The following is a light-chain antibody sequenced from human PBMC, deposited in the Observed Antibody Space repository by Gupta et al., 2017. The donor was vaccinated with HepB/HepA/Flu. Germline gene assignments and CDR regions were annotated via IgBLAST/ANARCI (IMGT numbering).Light chain of an antibody. J-gene: IGKJ2*04. Sequence: EIILTQSPDTLSVSPGERAILSCRASQHIGRNLAWYQQKPGQAPRLLIYAASTRETGIPDRFSGSGDGRDLTLTNSSRQSEEFAGYICQQDKDWPPCSFGQGTRVQIK. CDR3: QQDKDWPPCS. V-gene: IGKV3-15*01. CDR2: AAS. CDR1: QHIGRN.